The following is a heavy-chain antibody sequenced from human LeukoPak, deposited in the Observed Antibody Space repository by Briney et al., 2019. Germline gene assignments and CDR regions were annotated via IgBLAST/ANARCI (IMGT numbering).Heavy chain of an antibody. D-gene: IGHD3-10*01. CDR2: IKHDGSEK. Sequence: GGSLRLSCVASGLTFSGQWMNWVRQAPGQGLEWVANIKHDGSEKYYVDSVKGRFTISREDGKNSLSLQMNNVRAEDTAVYHCARAWGVTASYFDPWGRGTLVTVSS. CDR3: ARAWGVTASYFDP. V-gene: IGHV3-7*01. CDR1: GLTFSGQW. J-gene: IGHJ2*01.